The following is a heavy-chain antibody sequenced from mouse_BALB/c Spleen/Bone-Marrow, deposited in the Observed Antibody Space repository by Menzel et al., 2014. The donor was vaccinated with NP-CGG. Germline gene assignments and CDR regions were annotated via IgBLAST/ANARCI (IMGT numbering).Heavy chain of an antibody. Sequence: QVQLQQSDAELVKPGASVKMSCKASGYTFTDHAIHWVKQKPEQGLEWIGYISPGNGDIKYNEKFKGKATLTADKSSSTAYMQLNSLTSEDSAVYFCKSNNYGSSRGFVYWGQETPVTVSA. V-gene: IGHV1S53*02. CDR1: GYTFTDHA. J-gene: IGHJ3*01. CDR3: KSNNYGSSRGFVY. CDR2: ISPGNGDI. D-gene: IGHD1-1*01.